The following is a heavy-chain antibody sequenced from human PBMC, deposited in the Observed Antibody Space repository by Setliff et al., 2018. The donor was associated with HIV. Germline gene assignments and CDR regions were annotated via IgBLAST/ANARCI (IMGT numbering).Heavy chain of an antibody. J-gene: IGHJ5*02. V-gene: IGHV4-38-2*02. CDR1: GGSISSGDYY. D-gene: IGHD3-10*02. Sequence: PSETLSPTCTVAGGSISSGDYYWGWIRQPPGKWLDWIESINHRGITYYNPSLKSRVTISVDTSNNHFSLYLNSVTAADTAVYYCVSVHWFDPWGQGTLVTVSS. CDR2: INHRGIT. CDR3: VSVHWFDP.